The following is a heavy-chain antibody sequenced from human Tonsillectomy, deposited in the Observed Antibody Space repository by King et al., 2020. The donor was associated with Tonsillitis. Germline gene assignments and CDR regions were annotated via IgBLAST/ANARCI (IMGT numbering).Heavy chain of an antibody. CDR2: IYYSGST. V-gene: IGHV4-39*01. CDR1: GGSISSSSYY. D-gene: IGHD4-17*01. J-gene: IGHJ4*02. Sequence: QLQESGPGLVKPSETLSLTCTVSGGSISSSSYYWGWIRQPPGKGLEWIGSIYYSGSTYYNPSLKSRVTISVDTSKNQFSLKLSSVTAADTAVYYCARWVRRSDGVKGFDYWGQGTLVTVSS. CDR3: ARWVRRSDGVKGFDY.